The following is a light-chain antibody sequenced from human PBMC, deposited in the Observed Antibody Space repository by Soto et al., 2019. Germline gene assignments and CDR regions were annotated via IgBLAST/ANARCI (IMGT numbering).Light chain of an antibody. J-gene: IGKJ4*01. CDR3: QQYGSSRLT. CDR2: GAY. V-gene: IGKV3-20*01. Sequence: IFLAQSPDTLSLSPGERASLSCRASQSVSSNSLAWYQQKAGQAPRLLVYGAYSRATGIPDRFSGSGSETDFTLTISRLEPADFAVYFCQQYGSSRLTFGGGTQVEIK. CDR1: QSVSSNS.